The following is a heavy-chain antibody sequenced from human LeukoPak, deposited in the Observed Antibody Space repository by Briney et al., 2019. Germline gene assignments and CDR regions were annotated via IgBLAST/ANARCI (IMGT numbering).Heavy chain of an antibody. J-gene: IGHJ4*02. CDR1: RSTFNNYG. CDR3: AKDGPHTSNWPSYFDY. Sequence: GGSLRLSCAASRSTFNNYGMDWVRQAPGKGLEWVAFIRYDGHNEYYADSVKGRFIISRDNSKVIVYLQMNSLRAEDTAVYFCAKDGPHTSNWPSYFDYWGQGTLVTVSS. V-gene: IGHV3-30*02. CDR2: IRYDGHNE. D-gene: IGHD6-13*01.